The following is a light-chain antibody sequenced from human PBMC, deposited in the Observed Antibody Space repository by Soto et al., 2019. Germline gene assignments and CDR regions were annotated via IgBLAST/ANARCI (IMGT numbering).Light chain of an antibody. CDR1: SSDVGSYNL. CDR2: EGS. CDR3: CSYAGSSTYYV. Sequence: QSALTQRASVSGSPGQSITISCTGTSSDVGSYNLVSWYQQHPGKAPKLMIYEGSKRPSGVSNRFSGSKSGNTASLTNSGLQAEDEADYYCCSYAGSSTYYVFGTGTKLTVL. V-gene: IGLV2-23*01. J-gene: IGLJ1*01.